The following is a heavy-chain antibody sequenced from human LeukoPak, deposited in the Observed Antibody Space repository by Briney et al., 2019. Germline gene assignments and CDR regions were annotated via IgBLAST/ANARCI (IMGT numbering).Heavy chain of an antibody. Sequence: GGSLRLSCAASGFTFSGYSMNWGRQAPGKGLDRVSSISSSSSYIYYADSVKGRFTISRGNAKNSLYLQMNSLRAEDTAVYYCARGLPDGDYLIDAFDIWGQGTMVTVSS. CDR3: ARGLPDGDYLIDAFDI. V-gene: IGHV3-21*01. D-gene: IGHD4-17*01. CDR1: GFTFSGYS. J-gene: IGHJ3*02. CDR2: ISSSSSYI.